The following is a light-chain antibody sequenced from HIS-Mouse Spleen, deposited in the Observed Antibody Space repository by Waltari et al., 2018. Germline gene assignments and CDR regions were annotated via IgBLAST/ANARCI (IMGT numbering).Light chain of an antibody. CDR2: EDS. CDR1: ALPKKY. Sequence: SYELTQPPSVSVSPGQTARITCSGDALPKKYAYWYQQKSGQAPVLVIYEDSKRPSGMPEGFSSSSSGTMATLTISGAQVEDEADYYCYSTDSSGNWVFGGGTKLTVL. J-gene: IGLJ3*02. V-gene: IGLV3-10*01. CDR3: YSTDSSGNWV.